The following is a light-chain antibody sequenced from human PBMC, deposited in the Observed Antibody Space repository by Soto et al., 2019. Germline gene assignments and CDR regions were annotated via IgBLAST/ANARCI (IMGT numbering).Light chain of an antibody. J-gene: IGKJ1*01. CDR2: AAS. CDR1: QRVSSY. V-gene: IGKV1-39*01. CDR3: QQSYNTACT. Sequence: DIQMTQSPSSLSVSVGARVTITCRASQRVSSYLNWYQRKPGRAPNLLISAASSLQSEVPWRFSGSGSETDFTLTISSLQREDFATYYCQQSYNTACTFGQGTEVEI.